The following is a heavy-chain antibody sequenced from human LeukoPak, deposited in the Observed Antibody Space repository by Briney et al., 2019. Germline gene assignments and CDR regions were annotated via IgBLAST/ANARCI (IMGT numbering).Heavy chain of an antibody. V-gene: IGHV3-53*01. Sequence: GGSLRLSCAASGFTVSSNYMSWVRQAPGKGLVWVSVIYSGGSTYYADSVKGRFTISRDNSKNTLYLQMNSLRAEDTAVYYCARDGNDYGDYEYFQHWGQGTLVTVSS. J-gene: IGHJ1*01. CDR3: ARDGNDYGDYEYFQH. CDR2: IYSGGST. D-gene: IGHD4-17*01. CDR1: GFTVSSNY.